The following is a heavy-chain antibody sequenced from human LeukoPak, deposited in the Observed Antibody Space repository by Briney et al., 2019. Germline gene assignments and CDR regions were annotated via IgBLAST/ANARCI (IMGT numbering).Heavy chain of an antibody. D-gene: IGHD4/OR15-4a*01. CDR3: AREYGDFDY. Sequence: SETLSLTCSVSGGSISNSYWSWIRQPAGKGLEWIGRIHASGSTNYNSSLKGRVTMSIDTSKNQFSLKLKSVTAADTAIYFCAREYGDFDYWGRGTLVTVSS. J-gene: IGHJ4*02. V-gene: IGHV4-4*07. CDR1: GGSISNSY. CDR2: IHASGST.